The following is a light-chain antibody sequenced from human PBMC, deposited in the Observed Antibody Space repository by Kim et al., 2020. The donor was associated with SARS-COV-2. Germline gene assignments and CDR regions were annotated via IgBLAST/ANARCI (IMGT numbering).Light chain of an antibody. CDR3: QAWDSSTVV. V-gene: IGLV3-1*01. CDR2: QDS. CDR1: KLGDKY. Sequence: GSPGQTASITCSGNKLGDKYACWYQQKPGQSPVLVIYQDSKRPSGIPERFSGSNSGNTATLTISGTQAMDEADYYCQAWDSSTVVFGGGTQLTVL. J-gene: IGLJ2*01.